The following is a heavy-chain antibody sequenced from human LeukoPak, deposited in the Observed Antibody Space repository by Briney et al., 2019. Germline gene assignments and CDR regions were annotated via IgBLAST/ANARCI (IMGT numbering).Heavy chain of an antibody. CDR2: IYYSGST. V-gene: IGHV4-59*01. J-gene: IGHJ4*03. CDR1: GGSIGSYY. Sequence: WETLALTGTVSGGSIGSYYWSWIRQPPGKGLEWIGYIYYSGSTNYNPSLKSRVTISVDTPRNQFSLKLSSVTAADTAVYYCARSVATMPYAFDYWGQGTMVTVSS. D-gene: IGHD4-23*01. CDR3: ARSVATMPYAFDY.